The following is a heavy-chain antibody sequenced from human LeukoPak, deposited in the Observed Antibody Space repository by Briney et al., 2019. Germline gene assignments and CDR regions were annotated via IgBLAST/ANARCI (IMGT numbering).Heavy chain of an antibody. V-gene: IGHV3-7*01. CDR3: ARPAYTAAYDL. J-gene: IGHJ3*01. D-gene: IGHD3-16*01. CDR2: MKWDGSEK. CDR1: GFTFSAYW. Sequence: GGSLRLSCVGSGFTFSAYWMTWVRQAPGKGLEWVANMKWDGSEKHYVDSVKGRFTISRDNTKSSLYLQMNGLRAEDTAVYYCARPAYTAAYDLWGQGTLVTVSS.